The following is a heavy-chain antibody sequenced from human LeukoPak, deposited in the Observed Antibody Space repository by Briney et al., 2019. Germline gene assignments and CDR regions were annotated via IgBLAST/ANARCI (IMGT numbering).Heavy chain of an antibody. CDR3: ARDPGHYGSGSYYNTRDYYYYGMDV. J-gene: IGHJ6*02. CDR2: IWYDGSNK. Sequence: GRSLRLSCAASGFTLSSYGMHWVRQAPGKGLEWVAVIWYDGSNKYYADSVKGRFTISRDNSKNTLYLQMNSLRAEDTAVYYCARDPGHYGSGSYYNTRDYYYYGMDVWGQGTTVTVSS. D-gene: IGHD3-10*01. V-gene: IGHV3-33*01. CDR1: GFTLSSYG.